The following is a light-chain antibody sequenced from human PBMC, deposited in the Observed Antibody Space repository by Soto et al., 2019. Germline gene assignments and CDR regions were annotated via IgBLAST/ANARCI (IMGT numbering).Light chain of an antibody. CDR3: LQGYCTPWT. J-gene: IGKJ1*01. Sequence: DIQMTQSPSSLSASVGDRVTITCRASQSISSYLNWYQQKPGKAPKLLIYAASSLQSGVPSRFSGSGTGIVFNLTSSSLLPEDFASYYFLQGYCTPWTFGQGTKVEIK. V-gene: IGKV1-39*01. CDR2: AAS. CDR1: QSISSY.